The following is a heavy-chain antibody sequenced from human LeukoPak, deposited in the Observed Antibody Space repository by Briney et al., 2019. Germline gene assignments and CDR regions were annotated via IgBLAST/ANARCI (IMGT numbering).Heavy chain of an antibody. CDR3: AKERSMTMVRGLNGYFDY. J-gene: IGHJ4*02. Sequence: PRGALRLSCAASGCVFSNFAMHWVRQPPGRGLDGVAFIRYDGCDGSNTYLLDSGKGRFTISRDNSKNTLKLQMNSLRADDTVVDGRAKERSMTMVRGLNGYFDYWGQGTLVTVSS. CDR1: GCVFSNFA. V-gene: IGHV3-30*02. CDR2: IRYDGCDGSNT. D-gene: IGHD3-10*01.